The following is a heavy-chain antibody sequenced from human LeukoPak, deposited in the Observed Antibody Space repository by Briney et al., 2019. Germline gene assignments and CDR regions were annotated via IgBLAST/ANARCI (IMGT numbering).Heavy chain of an antibody. CDR1: GGSFSGYY. J-gene: IGHJ4*02. V-gene: IGHV4-34*01. D-gene: IGHD4-17*01. Sequence: PSETLSLTCAVYGGSFSGYYWSWIRQPPGKGLEWIGEINHSGSTNYNPSLKSRVTISVDTSKSQFSLKPSSVTAADTAVYYCARAPYGDYVGVYFDYWGQGTLVTVSS. CDR2: INHSGST. CDR3: ARAPYGDYVGVYFDY.